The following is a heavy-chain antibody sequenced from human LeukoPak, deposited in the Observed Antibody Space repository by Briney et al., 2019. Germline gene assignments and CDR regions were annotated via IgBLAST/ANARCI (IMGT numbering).Heavy chain of an antibody. D-gene: IGHD5-24*01. CDR2: MNPNSGNT. CDR3: ARVRDGYNSNAFDI. J-gene: IGHJ3*02. Sequence: ASVKVSCKASGYTFTSYDINWVRQATGQGLEWMGWMNPNSGNTGYAQKFQGRVTMTRNTSISTAYMELSSLRSEDTAVYYCARVRDGYNSNAFDIWGQGTMVTVSS. CDR1: GYTFTSYD. V-gene: IGHV1-8*01.